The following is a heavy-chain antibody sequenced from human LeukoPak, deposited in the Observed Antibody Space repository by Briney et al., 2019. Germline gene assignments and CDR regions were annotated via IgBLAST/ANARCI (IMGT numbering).Heavy chain of an antibody. CDR3: ARVSVVRGVTYYYMDV. CDR1: GGTFSSYA. J-gene: IGHJ6*03. Sequence: GASVKVSCKASGGTFSSYAISWVRQAPGQGLEWMGWISAYNGNTNYAQKLQGRVTMTTDTSTSTAYMELRSLRSDDTAVYYCARVSVVRGVTYYYMDVWGKGTTVTVSS. D-gene: IGHD3-10*01. CDR2: ISAYNGNT. V-gene: IGHV1-18*01.